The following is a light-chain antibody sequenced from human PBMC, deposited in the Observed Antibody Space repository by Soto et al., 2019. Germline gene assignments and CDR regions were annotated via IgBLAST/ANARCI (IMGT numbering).Light chain of an antibody. CDR3: QQYGSSPTWT. CDR2: GAS. CDR1: QSVSSSY. Sequence: EIVLTQSPGTLSLSPGERATLSCRASQSVSSSYLAWYQQKPGQAPRLLIYGASSRATGIPDRSSGSGSGTDFTHTISRLEPEDFAVYYCQQYGSSPTWTFGQGTKVDIK. J-gene: IGKJ1*01. V-gene: IGKV3-20*01.